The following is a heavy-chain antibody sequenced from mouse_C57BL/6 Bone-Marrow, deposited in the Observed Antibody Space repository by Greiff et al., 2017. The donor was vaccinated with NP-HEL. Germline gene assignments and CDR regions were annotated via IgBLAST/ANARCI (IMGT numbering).Heavy chain of an antibody. CDR2: IYPGDGDT. Sequence: QVQLQQSGPELVKPGASVKISCKASGYAFSSSWMNWVKQRPGKGLEWIGRIYPGDGDTNYNGKFKGKATLTADKSSSTAYMQLSSLTSEDSAVYFCARGVLAMDYWGQGTSVTVSS. CDR3: ARGVLAMDY. D-gene: IGHD2-14*01. CDR1: GYAFSSSW. V-gene: IGHV1-82*01. J-gene: IGHJ4*01.